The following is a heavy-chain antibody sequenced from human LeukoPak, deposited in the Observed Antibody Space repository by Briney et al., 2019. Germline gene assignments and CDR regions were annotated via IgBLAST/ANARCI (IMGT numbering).Heavy chain of an antibody. Sequence: GGSLRLSCAASRFTFSSYAMSWVRQAPGKGLEWVSAISGSGGSTYYADSVKGRFTISRDNSKNTLYLQMNGLRAEDTAVYYCAKDKYSSSSDYWGQGTLVTVSS. J-gene: IGHJ4*02. CDR1: RFTFSSYA. CDR2: ISGSGGST. V-gene: IGHV3-23*01. D-gene: IGHD6-6*01. CDR3: AKDKYSSSSDY.